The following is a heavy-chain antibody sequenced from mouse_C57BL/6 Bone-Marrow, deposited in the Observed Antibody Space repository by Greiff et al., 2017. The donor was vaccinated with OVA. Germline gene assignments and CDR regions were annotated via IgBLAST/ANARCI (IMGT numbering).Heavy chain of an antibody. D-gene: IGHD4-1*01. Sequence: VQLQQPGAELVMPGASVKLSCKASGYTFTSYWMHWVKQRPGQGLEWIGEIDPSDSYTNYNQKFKGKSTLTVDKSSSTAYMQLSSLTSEDSAVYYCASAGTSYWYLDVWGTGTTVTVSS. CDR3: ASAGTSYWYLDV. CDR2: IDPSDSYT. CDR1: GYTFTSYW. J-gene: IGHJ1*03. V-gene: IGHV1-69*01.